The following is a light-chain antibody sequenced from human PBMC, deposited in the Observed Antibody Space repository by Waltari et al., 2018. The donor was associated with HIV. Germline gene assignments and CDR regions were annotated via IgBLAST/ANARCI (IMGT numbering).Light chain of an antibody. CDR3: QSFDSSLTTSGVI. J-gene: IGLJ2*01. CDR1: SSNIGAGYD. CDR2: ANI. Sequence: QSVLTQPPSVSGAPGQRVTISCPGSSSNIGAGYDVHWYQQLPGTAPKLLIYANINRPSGVPDRFSGFTSGSVASLAITGLQAEDEAHYYCQSFDSSLTTSGVIFGGGTKLTVL. V-gene: IGLV1-40*01.